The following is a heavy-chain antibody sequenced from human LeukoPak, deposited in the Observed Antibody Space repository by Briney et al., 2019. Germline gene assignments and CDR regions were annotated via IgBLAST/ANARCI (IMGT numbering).Heavy chain of an antibody. D-gene: IGHD3-16*02. CDR3: AAAPQTYRYLGY. CDR1: GFTFSSYE. Sequence: GGSLRLSCAASGFTFSSYEMNWVRQAPGKGLEWVSYISGGGSTIYYADSVKGRFTISRDNAKNSLYLQMNILRAEDTAVYYCAAAPQTYRYLGYWGQGTLVTVPS. J-gene: IGHJ4*02. V-gene: IGHV3-48*03. CDR2: ISGGGSTI.